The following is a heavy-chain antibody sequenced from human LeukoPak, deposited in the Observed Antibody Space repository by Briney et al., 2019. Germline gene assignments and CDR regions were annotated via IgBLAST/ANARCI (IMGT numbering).Heavy chain of an antibody. CDR2: INHSGST. CDR3: ARARESGSTYFDY. D-gene: IGHD3-10*01. CDR1: GGSFSGYY. Sequence: PSETLSLTCAVYGGSFSGYYWSWIRQPPGKGLEWIGEINHSGSTNYNPSLKSRVTISLDTSRNQFSLRLSSVTAADTAVYYSARARESGSTYFDYWGQGTLVTVSS. J-gene: IGHJ4*02. V-gene: IGHV4-34*01.